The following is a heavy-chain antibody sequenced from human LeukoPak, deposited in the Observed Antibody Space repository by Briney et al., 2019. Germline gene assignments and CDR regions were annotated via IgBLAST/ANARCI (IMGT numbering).Heavy chain of an antibody. CDR2: INHSGST. D-gene: IGHD3-3*01. V-gene: IGHV4-34*01. CDR1: GGSFSGYY. Sequence: ASETVSLTCAVYGGSFSGYYWSWIRQPPGKGLEWIGEINHSGSTNYNPSLKSRVTISVDTSKNQFSLKLSSVTAADTAVYYCARGKGAYDFWSGYYKRRYYFDYWGQGTLVTVSS. CDR3: ARGKGAYDFWSGYYKRRYYFDY. J-gene: IGHJ4*02.